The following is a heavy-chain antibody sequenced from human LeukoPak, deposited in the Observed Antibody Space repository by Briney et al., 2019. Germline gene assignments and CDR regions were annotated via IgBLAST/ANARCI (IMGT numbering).Heavy chain of an antibody. V-gene: IGHV5-51*01. D-gene: IGHD3-10*01. J-gene: IGHJ4*02. CDR3: ATLVGYGSFFDY. Sequence: GESLKISCKGSGYRFSSYWIGWVRHVPGKGLEYMGIIYPGDSDTRYSPSFQGQVTISADKSISTAYLQWSSLKASDTAMYYCATLVGYGSFFDYWGQGTLVTVSS. CDR1: GYRFSSYW. CDR2: IYPGDSDT.